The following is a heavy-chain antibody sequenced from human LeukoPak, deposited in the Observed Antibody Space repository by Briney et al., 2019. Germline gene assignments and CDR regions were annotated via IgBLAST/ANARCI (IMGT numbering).Heavy chain of an antibody. V-gene: IGHV1-69*01. CDR1: GGTFSSYA. CDR2: IIPIFGTA. D-gene: IGHD4-17*01. J-gene: IGHJ4*02. CDR3: AREDYGDYFKWDY. Sequence: SVKVPCKASGGTFSSYAISWVRQAPGQGLEWMGGIIPIFGTANYAQKFQGRVTITADESTSTAYMELSSLRSEDTAVYYCAREDYGDYFKWDYWGQGTLVTVSS.